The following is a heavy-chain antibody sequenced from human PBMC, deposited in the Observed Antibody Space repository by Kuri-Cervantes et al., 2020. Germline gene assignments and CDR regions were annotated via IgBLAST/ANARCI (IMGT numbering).Heavy chain of an antibody. V-gene: IGHV4-59*01. J-gene: IGHJ4*02. CDR1: GFTFSSYS. CDR2: IYYSGST. Sequence: ESLKISCAASGFTFSSYSMNWVRQAPGKGLEWIGYIYYSGSTNYNPSLKSRVTISADTSKNQFSLRLNSVTAADTAVYYCARVGQASGWYFDYWGQGTLVTVSS. CDR3: ARVGQASGWYFDY. D-gene: IGHD6-19*01.